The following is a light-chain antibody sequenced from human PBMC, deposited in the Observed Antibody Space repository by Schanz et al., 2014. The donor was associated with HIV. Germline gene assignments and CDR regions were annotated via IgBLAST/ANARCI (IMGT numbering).Light chain of an antibody. CDR2: DVT. V-gene: IGLV2-8*01. CDR1: SSDVGGYNY. Sequence: QSVLTQPASVSGSPGQSITISCTGTSSDVGGYNYVSWYQQHPGKAPKLMIYDVTKWPSGVPDRFSGSKSGNTASLTVSGLQADDEADYYCAAWDVNLNGPVFGGGTKLTVL. J-gene: IGLJ2*01. CDR3: AAWDVNLNGPV.